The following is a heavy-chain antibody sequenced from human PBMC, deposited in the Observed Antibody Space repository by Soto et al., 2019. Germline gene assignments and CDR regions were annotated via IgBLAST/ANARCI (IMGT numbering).Heavy chain of an antibody. D-gene: IGHD3-3*01. CDR2: ISSSGDAT. J-gene: IGHJ6*02. V-gene: IGHV3-23*01. CDR3: AKNGDFWSWGRDV. CDR1: GFTFSTYA. Sequence: GGSLLLSCAASGFTFSTYAMTWVRQAPGKGLEWVSIISSSGDATYYLDSVKGRFTISRDNSRNTLHLQMNSLRAEDAAVYFCAKNGDFWSWGRDVCSQGTPVTVSS.